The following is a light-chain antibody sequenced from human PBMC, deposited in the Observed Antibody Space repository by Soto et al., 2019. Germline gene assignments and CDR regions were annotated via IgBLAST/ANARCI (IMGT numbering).Light chain of an antibody. CDR2: AVN. CDR3: SSYASGNIYV. CDR1: SSDVGPYKY. V-gene: IGLV2-8*01. J-gene: IGLJ1*01. Sequence: QSALTQPPSASGSPGQSVTISCTGTSSDVGPYKYVSWYQQHPGKAPKLIIYAVNQRPSGVPDRFSGSKSGNTASLTVSGLQAEDEADYSCSSYASGNIYVFGTGTKVTVL.